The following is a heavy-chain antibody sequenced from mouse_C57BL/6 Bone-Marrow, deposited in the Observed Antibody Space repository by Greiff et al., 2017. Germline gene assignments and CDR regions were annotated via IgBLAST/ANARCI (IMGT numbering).Heavy chain of an antibody. CDR3: TTGNYLAWFAY. CDR2: IDPENGDT. Sequence: VQLKQSGAELVRPGASDKLSCTASGFNIKDDYMHWVKQRPEQGLEWIGWIDPENGDTEYASKFQGKATITADTSSNTAYLQLSSLTSEDTAVYYCTTGNYLAWFAYWGQGTLVTVSA. D-gene: IGHD5-5*01. V-gene: IGHV14-4*01. CDR1: GFNIKDDY. J-gene: IGHJ3*01.